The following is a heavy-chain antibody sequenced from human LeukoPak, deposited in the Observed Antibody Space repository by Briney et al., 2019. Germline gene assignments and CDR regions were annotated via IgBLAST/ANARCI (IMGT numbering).Heavy chain of an antibody. CDR2: ISGNGDTT. Sequence: GGTLRLSCAASGFTFSSHGMNWVRQAPGKGLEWVSGISGNGDTTYYADSVKGRFTISRDNSKNTLYLQMNSRRVEDTAVFYCAKDDAWLQYNHWGQGTLVTVSS. CDR1: GFTFSSHG. CDR3: AKDDAWLQYNH. J-gene: IGHJ5*02. V-gene: IGHV3-23*01. D-gene: IGHD5-24*01.